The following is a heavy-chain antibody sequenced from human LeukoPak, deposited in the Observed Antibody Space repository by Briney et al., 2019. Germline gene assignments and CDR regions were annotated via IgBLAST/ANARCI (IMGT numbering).Heavy chain of an antibody. D-gene: IGHD3-22*01. V-gene: IGHV3-73*01. CDR3: TRRSGDDSRGYYDY. J-gene: IGHJ4*02. CDR2: IRGKVKYYAT. Sequence: GGSLRLSCAASGFTFSGSAMHWVRQASGQGLEGVGRIRGKVKYYATAYAAAVKGRFTISRDESKNTAYLQMRSLKTEDTGVFYCTRRSGDDSRGYYDYWGQGTLVSVSS. CDR1: GFTFSGSA.